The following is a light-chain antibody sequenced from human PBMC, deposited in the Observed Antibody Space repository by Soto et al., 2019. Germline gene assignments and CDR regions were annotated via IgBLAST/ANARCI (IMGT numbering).Light chain of an antibody. CDR1: SANSRAGYD. CDR3: QSYDSPLSARYV. V-gene: IGLV1-40*01. Sequence: QSVLTQPPSVYGAPGQGVTISCTGSSANSRAGYDVHWYQPRPGAAPKPLISANITRPSGAPARSSGSKSGTSASLAITGLQADDEGDYYCQSYDSPLSARYVFGTGTKVTVL. J-gene: IGLJ1*01. CDR2: ANI.